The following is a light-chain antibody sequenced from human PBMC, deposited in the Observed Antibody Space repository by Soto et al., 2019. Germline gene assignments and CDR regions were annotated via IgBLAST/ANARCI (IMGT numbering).Light chain of an antibody. CDR2: DAS. CDR1: QSVSRN. Sequence: EIVMTQSPATLSVSPGERATLSCRASQSVSRNLAWYQQKPGHAPRLLIYDASTRATGTPARFSGSGSGTKFTLSISSLQSEDFAVYSCQQYNNWPITFGQGTRLEMK. J-gene: IGKJ5*01. V-gene: IGKV3D-15*01. CDR3: QQYNNWPIT.